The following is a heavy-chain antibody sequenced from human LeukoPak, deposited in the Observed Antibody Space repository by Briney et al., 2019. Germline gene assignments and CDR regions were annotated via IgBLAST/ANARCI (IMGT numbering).Heavy chain of an antibody. CDR1: GGSISSYY. D-gene: IGHD3-3*01. Sequence: SETLSLTCTVSGGSISSYYWSWIRQPAGKGLEWIGRIYTSGSTNYNPSLKSRVTISVDTSKNQFSLKLSSVTAADTAVYYCARDTRSITIFGVVSADSRPNWFDPWGQGTLVTVSS. J-gene: IGHJ5*02. CDR2: IYTSGST. CDR3: ARDTRSITIFGVVSADSRPNWFDP. V-gene: IGHV4-4*07.